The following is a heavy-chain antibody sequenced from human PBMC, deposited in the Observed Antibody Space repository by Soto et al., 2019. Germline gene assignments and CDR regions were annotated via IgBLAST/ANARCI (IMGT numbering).Heavy chain of an antibody. CDR1: GYTFPSYG. CDR2: ISANNDDR. CDR3: AREGGAIDY. J-gene: IGHJ4*02. Sequence: QVHLVQSGAEVKKPGASVKVSCKASGYTFPSYGVTWVRQAPGQGLEWMGWISANNDDRKYAQKFQGRVSMTADTSTNTAYMDLRSLRSDDTAVYYCAREGGAIDYWGQGTLVTVSS. D-gene: IGHD2-2*02. V-gene: IGHV1-18*01.